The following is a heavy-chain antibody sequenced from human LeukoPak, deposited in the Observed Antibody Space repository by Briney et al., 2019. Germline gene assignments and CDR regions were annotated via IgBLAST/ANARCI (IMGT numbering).Heavy chain of an antibody. V-gene: IGHV3-7*01. CDR1: GFTFTNYW. J-gene: IGHJ4*02. CDR2: IKQDGSEK. Sequence: PGGSLRLSCAASGFTFTNYWLTWVRQAPGKGLQWVANIKQDGSEKYYVDSVKGRFTISRDNAKNSLFLQMNSLRDEDTAVYYCARDITYGGHRGSFDHWGKGSLVTVSS. CDR3: ARDITYGGHRGSFDH. D-gene: IGHD4-17*01.